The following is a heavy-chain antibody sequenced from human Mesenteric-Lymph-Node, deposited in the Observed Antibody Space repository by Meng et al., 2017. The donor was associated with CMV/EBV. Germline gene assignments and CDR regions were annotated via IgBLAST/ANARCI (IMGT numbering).Heavy chain of an antibody. CDR2: IFQAQVYY. Sequence: QEQLPKCSSGPVKVLPNLPVTWTIPGEKNSYNKAAWKWVREVPFGGLWWAGKDIFQAQVYYCYAVSVKSRISVNLDTSKNQLSLHLNFVTPEDTAVYYCAYFGDLPPLWWGQGTLVTVFS. V-gene: IGHV6-1*01. CDR1: GEKNSYNKAA. CDR3: AYFGDLPPLW. D-gene: IGHD3-16*01. J-gene: IGHJ4*02.